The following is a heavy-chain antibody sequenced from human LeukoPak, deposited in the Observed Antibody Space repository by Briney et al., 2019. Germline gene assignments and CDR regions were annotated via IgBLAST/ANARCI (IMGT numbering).Heavy chain of an antibody. V-gene: IGHV3-9*01. J-gene: IGHJ4*02. CDR3: ARDISGDYGG. CDR2: ISWNSGSI. Sequence: GGSLRLSCAASGFTFDDYAMHWVRQAPGKGLEWVSGISWNSGSIGYADSVKGRFTISRDNAKNSLYLQMNSLRAEDTAVYYCARDISGDYGGWGQGTLVTVSS. D-gene: IGHD4-17*01. CDR1: GFTFDDYA.